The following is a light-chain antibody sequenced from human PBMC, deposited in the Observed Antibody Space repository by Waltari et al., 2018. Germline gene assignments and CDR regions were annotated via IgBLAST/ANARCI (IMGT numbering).Light chain of an antibody. CDR2: GAS. CDR3: QQYGSSPLT. V-gene: IGKV3-20*01. CDR1: QSVRSSY. J-gene: IGKJ4*01. Sequence: IVLRQSPGTLSLSPGERATLPCRASQSVRSSYLAWYQQKPGQAPRLLIYGASSRATDIPDRFSGSGSGTDCTLTISRLEPEDFAVYDCQQYGSSPLTCGGGTKVEIK.